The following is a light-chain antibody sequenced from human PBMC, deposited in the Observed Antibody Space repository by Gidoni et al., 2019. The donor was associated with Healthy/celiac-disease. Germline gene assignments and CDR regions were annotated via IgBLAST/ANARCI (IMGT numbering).Light chain of an antibody. CDR3: QSADSSGTFYV. V-gene: IGLV3-25*03. CDR1: ALPKQY. CDR2: QDS. J-gene: IGLJ1*01. Sequence: SYELPQPPSVSVSPGQTARITCSGDALPKQYAYWYQQKPGQAPVLVIYQDSERPPGIPGRFAGCSSGTTVALTVSGVQAEDEADYYCQSADSSGTFYVFGTGTKVTVL.